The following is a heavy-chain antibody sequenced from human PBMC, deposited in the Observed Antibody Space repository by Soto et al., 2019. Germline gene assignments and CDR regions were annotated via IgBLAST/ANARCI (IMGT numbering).Heavy chain of an antibody. CDR1: GGSISSGGYY. CDR3: ARSSEYYDFWSGYSNGWFDP. Sequence: QVQLQESGPGLVKPSQTLSLTCTVSGGSISSGGYYWSWIRQHPGKGLEWIGYIYYSGSTYYNPSLKSRVTIAVDTSKNQFSLKLSSVTAADTAVYYGARSSEYYDFWSGYSNGWFDPWGQGTLVTVSS. CDR2: IYYSGST. J-gene: IGHJ5*02. D-gene: IGHD3-3*01. V-gene: IGHV4-31*03.